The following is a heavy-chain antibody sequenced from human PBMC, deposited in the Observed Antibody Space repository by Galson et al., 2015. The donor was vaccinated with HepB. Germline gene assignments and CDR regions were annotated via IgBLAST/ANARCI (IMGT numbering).Heavy chain of an antibody. D-gene: IGHD3-22*01. CDR3: ARERDSSGHYKYFDL. CDR1: GFTFISRS. V-gene: IGHV3-21*01. Sequence: SLRLSCAASGFTFISRSINWVRQAPGKGLEWVSCISGTSNYIYYADSVEGRFTVSRDNAKNSAYLQMKSLGVEDTAVYYCARERDSSGHYKYFDLWGRGTLGIVSS. CDR2: ISGTSNYI. J-gene: IGHJ2*01.